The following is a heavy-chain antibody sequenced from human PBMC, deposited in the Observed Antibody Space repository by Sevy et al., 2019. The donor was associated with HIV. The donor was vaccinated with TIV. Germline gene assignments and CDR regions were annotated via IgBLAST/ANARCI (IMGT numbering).Heavy chain of an antibody. J-gene: IGHJ1*01. CDR2: VKGDGSSI. V-gene: IGHV3-74*01. CDR3: ARDRKSSGWTPNSEYFQH. Sequence: GGSLRLSCAASGFIFSSFWMHWVRQAPGKGLMWVSRVKGDGSSIIYADSVKGRFTISRDNAKNTLYLQMNSLRVEDTAVYYCARDRKSSGWTPNSEYFQHWGQGTLVTISS. CDR1: GFIFSSFW. D-gene: IGHD6-19*01.